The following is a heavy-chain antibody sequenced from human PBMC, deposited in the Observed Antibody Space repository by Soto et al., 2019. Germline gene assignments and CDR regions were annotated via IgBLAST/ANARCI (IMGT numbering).Heavy chain of an antibody. J-gene: IGHJ4*02. D-gene: IGHD3-3*01. CDR2: ISSSSSYI. V-gene: IGHV3-21*04. Sequence: PGGSLRLSCAASGFTFSSYSMNWVRQAPGKGLEWVSSISSSSSYIYYADSVKGRFTISRDNSKNSLYLQMNSLRAEDTAVYYCAKRFTLFGVNELSPDADYWGQGTQVTVSS. CDR3: AKRFTLFGVNELSPDADY. CDR1: GFTFSSYS.